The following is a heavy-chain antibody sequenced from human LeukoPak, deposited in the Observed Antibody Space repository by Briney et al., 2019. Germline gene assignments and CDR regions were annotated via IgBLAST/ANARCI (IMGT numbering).Heavy chain of an antibody. Sequence: GGSLRLSCAASGFTFSSYEMNWVRQAPGEGLEWVSYISSSGSTIYYADSVKGRFTISRDNAKNSLYLQMNSLRAEDTAVYYCASHYDYPRFAFDIWGQGTMVTVSS. V-gene: IGHV3-48*03. J-gene: IGHJ3*02. CDR1: GFTFSSYE. CDR2: ISSSGSTI. CDR3: ASHYDYPRFAFDI. D-gene: IGHD3-16*01.